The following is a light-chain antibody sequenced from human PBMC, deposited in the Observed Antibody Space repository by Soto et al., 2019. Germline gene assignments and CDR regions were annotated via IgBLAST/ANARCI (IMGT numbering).Light chain of an antibody. CDR1: QNVSSY. Sequence: EIVLTQSPATLSLSPGDRATLSCRASQNVSSYLAWYQQKPGQAPRLLIYDASNRATGIPARFSGSGSGTDFTLTLSSLEPEDFAVYYCQQRSNWPRTFGQGTKVEVK. V-gene: IGKV3-11*01. CDR2: DAS. J-gene: IGKJ1*01. CDR3: QQRSNWPRT.